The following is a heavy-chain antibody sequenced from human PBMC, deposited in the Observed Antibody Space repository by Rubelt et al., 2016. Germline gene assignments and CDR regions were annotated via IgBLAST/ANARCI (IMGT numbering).Heavy chain of an antibody. D-gene: IGHD1-26*01. V-gene: IGHV3-73*02. CDR3: TRRREVGATEGLFDY. CDR2: IRSKPNSYAT. CDR1: GFTVSRNY. Sequence: EVQLVESGGGLVQPGGSLRLSCAVSGFTVSRNYMSWVRQAPGKGLEWVGRIRSKPNSYATAYAASVKGGFTISRDDPKNTAELQMAILKTEDTAVYYCTRRREVGATEGLFDYWGLGTLVTVSS. J-gene: IGHJ4*02.